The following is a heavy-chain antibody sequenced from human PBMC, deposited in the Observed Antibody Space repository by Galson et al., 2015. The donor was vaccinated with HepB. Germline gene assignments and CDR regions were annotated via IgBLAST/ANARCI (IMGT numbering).Heavy chain of an antibody. D-gene: IGHD6-6*01. Sequence: SVKVSCKASGYNFNIYAMNWVRQAPGQGLEWMGWINANTGNPTYAQGFTGRFVFSLDTFVSTAYLQISSLKDEDTAVYYCAREAPGYDYYMDVWGKGTTITVSS. CDR1: GYNFNIYA. J-gene: IGHJ6*03. V-gene: IGHV7-4-1*02. CDR2: INANTGNP. CDR3: AREAPGYDYYMDV.